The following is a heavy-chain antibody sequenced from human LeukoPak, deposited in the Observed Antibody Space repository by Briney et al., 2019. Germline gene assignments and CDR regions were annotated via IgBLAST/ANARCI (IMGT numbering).Heavy chain of an antibody. D-gene: IGHD5-18*01. CDR1: GGSISSGGYY. Sequence: PSQTLSLTCTVSGGSISSGGYYWSWVRQPPGEGLEWIGYIYHSGSTYYNPSLKSRVTISVDRSKNQFSLKLSSVTAADTAVYYCARTTGYTYASNWFDSWGQGTLVTVSS. J-gene: IGHJ5*01. CDR2: IYHSGST. V-gene: IGHV4-30-2*01. CDR3: ARTTGYTYASNWFDS.